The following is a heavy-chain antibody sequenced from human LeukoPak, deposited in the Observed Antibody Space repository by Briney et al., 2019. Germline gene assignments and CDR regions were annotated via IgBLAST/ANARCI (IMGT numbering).Heavy chain of an antibody. CDR3: SKGQTYYYDSSGYLYYFDY. D-gene: IGHD3-22*01. J-gene: IGHJ4*02. V-gene: IGHV3-30-3*01. Sequence: GGSLRLSCAASGFTFSLYAMHWVRQAPGKGLQWVAVISYDGNHKYYADSVRGRITISRDNSKNTLYLQMNSLRPEDTAEYYCSKGQTYYYDSSGYLYYFDYWGQGTLVTVSS. CDR2: ISYDGNHK. CDR1: GFTFSLYA.